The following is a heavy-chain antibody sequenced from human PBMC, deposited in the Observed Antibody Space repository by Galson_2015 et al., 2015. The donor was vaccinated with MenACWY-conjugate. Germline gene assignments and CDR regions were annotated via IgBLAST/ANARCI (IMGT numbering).Heavy chain of an antibody. J-gene: IGHJ4*02. V-gene: IGHV3-21*01. CDR3: ARDLTSSGYYYVGY. D-gene: IGHD3-22*01. CDR1: GFTFSSYS. Sequence: SLRLSCAASGFTFSSYSMNWVRQAPGKGLEWVSSISSSSSYIYYADSVKGRFTISRDNAKNSLYLQMNSLRAEDTAVYYCARDLTSSGYYYVGYWGQGTLVTVSS. CDR2: ISSSSSYI.